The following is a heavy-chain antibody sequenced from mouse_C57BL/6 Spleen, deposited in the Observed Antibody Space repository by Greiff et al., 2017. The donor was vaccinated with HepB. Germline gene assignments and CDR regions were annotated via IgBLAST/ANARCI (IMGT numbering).Heavy chain of an antibody. CDR3: TSPLGNYAMDY. J-gene: IGHJ4*01. V-gene: IGHV5-9-1*02. CDR2: ISSGGDYI. CDR1: GFTFSSYA. D-gene: IGHD4-1*01. Sequence: EVMLVESGEGLVKPGGSLKLSCAASGFTFSSYAMSWVRQTPEKRLEWVAYISSGGDYIYYADTVKGRFTISRDNARNTLYLQMSSLKSEDTAMYYCTSPLGNYAMDYWGQGTSVTVSS.